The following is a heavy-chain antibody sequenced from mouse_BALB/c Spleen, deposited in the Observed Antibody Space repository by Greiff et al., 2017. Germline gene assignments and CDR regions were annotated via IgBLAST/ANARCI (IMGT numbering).Heavy chain of an antibody. CDR3: AKHPYGSSYYYAMDY. CDR2: IWGGGST. D-gene: IGHD1-1*01. J-gene: IGHJ4*01. Sequence: QVQLKQSGPGLVAPSQSLSITCTVSGFSLTDYGVSWIRQPPGKGLEWLGVIWGGGSTYYNSALKSRLSISKDNSKSQVFLKMNSLQTDDTAMYYCAKHPYGSSYYYAMDYWGQGTSVTVSS. CDR1: GFSLTDYG. V-gene: IGHV2-6-5*01.